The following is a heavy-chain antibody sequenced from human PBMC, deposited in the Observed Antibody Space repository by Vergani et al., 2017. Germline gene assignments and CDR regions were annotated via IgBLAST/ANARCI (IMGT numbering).Heavy chain of an antibody. Sequence: QLQLQESGPGLLKPSETLSLTCTVSGGSISSSSYYWGWIRQPPGKGLEWIGSIYYSGSTYYNPSLKSRVTISVDTSKNQFSLKLSSVTAADTAVYYCARSQQGYSYGMDVWGQGTTVTVSS. V-gene: IGHV4-39*07. CDR1: GGSISSSSYY. J-gene: IGHJ6*02. CDR2: IYYSGST. D-gene: IGHD1/OR15-1a*01. CDR3: ARSQQGYSYGMDV.